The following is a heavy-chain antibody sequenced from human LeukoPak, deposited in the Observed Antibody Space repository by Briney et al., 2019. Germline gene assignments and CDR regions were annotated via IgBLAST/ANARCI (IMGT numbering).Heavy chain of an antibody. V-gene: IGHV3-23*01. Sequence: SGGSLRLSCAASGFTFSSYAMSWVRPAPGKGLGWVSAVSGSGGSTYYADSVKGRFTISRDNSKNPLYLQMNSLRAEDTAVYYCAKEGSLTTVTAGEFDYWGQGTLVTVSS. D-gene: IGHD4-17*01. CDR3: AKEGSLTTVTAGEFDY. CDR2: VSGSGGST. J-gene: IGHJ4*02. CDR1: GFTFSSYA.